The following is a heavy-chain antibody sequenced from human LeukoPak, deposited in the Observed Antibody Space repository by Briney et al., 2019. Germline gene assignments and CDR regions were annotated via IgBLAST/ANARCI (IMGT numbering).Heavy chain of an antibody. Sequence: SVKVSCKASGGTFSSYAISWVRQAPGRGLEWMGRIIPILGIANYAQKFQGRVTITADKSTSTAYMELSSLRSEDTAVYYCARTPDEPTYYYDSSGYYLDYWGQGTLVTVSS. J-gene: IGHJ4*02. CDR3: ARTPDEPTYYYDSSGYYLDY. V-gene: IGHV1-69*04. CDR1: GGTFSSYA. D-gene: IGHD3-22*01. CDR2: IIPILGIA.